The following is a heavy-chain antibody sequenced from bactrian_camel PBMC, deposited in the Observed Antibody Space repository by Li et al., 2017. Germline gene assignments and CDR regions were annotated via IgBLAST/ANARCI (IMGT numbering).Heavy chain of an antibody. J-gene: IGHJ4*01. CDR3: ARGGDYSDDLSFLL. Sequence: HVQLVESGGGLVQPGGSLRLSCVASGFTFSNDWMHWVRQAPGKGLEWVSSIYNDNGHTNSADSVKGRSTVSRDSTKDMLYLQMGSLKSEDTGLYYCARGGDYSDDLSFLLWGQGTQVTVS. V-gene: IGHV3S6*01. CDR2: IYNDNGHT. CDR1: GFTFSNDW. D-gene: IGHD4*01.